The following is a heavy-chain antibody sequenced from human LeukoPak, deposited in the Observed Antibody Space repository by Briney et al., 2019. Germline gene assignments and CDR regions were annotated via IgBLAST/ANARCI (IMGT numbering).Heavy chain of an antibody. CDR1: GGSSSGYY. CDR3: ARAGGSGLTGYHLDY. D-gene: IGHD3-9*01. V-gene: IGHV4-34*01. CDR2: INHSGST. J-gene: IGHJ4*02. Sequence: AETLSLTCAVYGGSSSGYYWSWIRQPPGKGLEWIGEINHSGSTNYNPSLKSRVTISVGTSKNQFSLNLSSVTAAHTAVYYCARAGGSGLTGYHLDYWGQGTLVTVSS.